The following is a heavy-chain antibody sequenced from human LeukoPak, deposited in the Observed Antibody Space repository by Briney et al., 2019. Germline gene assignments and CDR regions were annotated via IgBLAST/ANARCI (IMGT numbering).Heavy chain of an antibody. J-gene: IGHJ6*04. D-gene: IGHD2-2*01. CDR3: AREYVVPAYYYYGMDV. CDR1: GYTFTGYY. Sequence: GASVKVSCKASGYTFTGYYMHWVRQAPGQGLEWMGWINPNSGGTNYARKFQGWVTMTRDTSISTAYMELSRLRSDDTAVYYCAREYVVPAYYYYGMDVWGKGTTVTVSS. V-gene: IGHV1-2*04. CDR2: INPNSGGT.